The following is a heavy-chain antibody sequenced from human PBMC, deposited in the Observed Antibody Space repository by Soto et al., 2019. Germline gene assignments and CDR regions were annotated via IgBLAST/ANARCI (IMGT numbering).Heavy chain of an antibody. CDR2: IYYSGST. Sequence: QVQLQESGPGLVKPSETLSLTCTVSGGSISSYYWSWIRQPPGKGLEWIGYIYYSGSTNYSPSLKRRVTISVDTSKNQFSLNLSSVTAADPAVYYCAREGVSSSWYYYYALDVWGQGTTVTVSS. V-gene: IGHV4-59*01. CDR1: GGSISSYY. J-gene: IGHJ6*02. D-gene: IGHD6-13*01. CDR3: AREGVSSSWYYYYALDV.